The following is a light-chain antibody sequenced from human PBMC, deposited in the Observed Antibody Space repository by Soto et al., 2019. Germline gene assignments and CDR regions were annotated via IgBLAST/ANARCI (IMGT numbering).Light chain of an antibody. J-gene: IGKJ1*01. V-gene: IGKV3-11*01. Sequence: EIVLTQSPATLSLSPGERATLSCRASQGVGNYLAWYQLKPGQAPRLLIYDASSRATGIPDRFSGSGSGADFTLTIISLEPEDCAVYYCQQRGNWPRTFGQGTKVEIK. CDR3: QQRGNWPRT. CDR1: QGVGNY. CDR2: DAS.